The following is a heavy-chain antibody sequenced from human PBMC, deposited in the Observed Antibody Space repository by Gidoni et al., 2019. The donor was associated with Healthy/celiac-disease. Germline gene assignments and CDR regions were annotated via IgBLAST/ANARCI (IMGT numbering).Heavy chain of an antibody. Sequence: QVQLVQSGAEVKKPGSSVKVSCKASGGTFSSDAISWVRQAPGQGLEWMGVIIPILGTANYAQKFQGRVTITADESTSTAYMELSSLRSEDTAVYYCARVVQQWLAVGYFDYWGQGTLVTVSS. CDR2: IIPILGTA. CDR1: GGTFSSDA. J-gene: IGHJ4*02. V-gene: IGHV1-69*01. D-gene: IGHD6-19*01. CDR3: ARVVQQWLAVGYFDY.